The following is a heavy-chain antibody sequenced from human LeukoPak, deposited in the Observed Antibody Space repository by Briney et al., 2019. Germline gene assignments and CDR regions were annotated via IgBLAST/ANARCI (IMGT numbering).Heavy chain of an antibody. J-gene: IGHJ4*02. CDR3: ARAVESNLDSPGPSGNYFDY. D-gene: IGHD3/OR15-3a*01. V-gene: IGHV1-2*02. Sequence: ASVKVSCKASGYTFTGYYVHWVRQAPGQGLEWMGWINPNSGGTNYAQKFQGRVTMTRDTSISTAYMELSRLRSDDTAVYYCARAVESNLDSPGPSGNYFDYWGQGTLVTVSS. CDR1: GYTFTGYY. CDR2: INPNSGGT.